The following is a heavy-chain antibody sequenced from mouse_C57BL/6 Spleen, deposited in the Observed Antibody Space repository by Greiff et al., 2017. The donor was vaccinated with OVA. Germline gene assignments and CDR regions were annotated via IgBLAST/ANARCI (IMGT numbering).Heavy chain of an antibody. J-gene: IGHJ3*01. CDR3: ASFYYDYDDGFAY. CDR2: ISGGGGNT. V-gene: IGHV5-9*01. D-gene: IGHD2-4*01. Sequence: EVQLVESGGGLVKPGGSLKLSCAASGFTFSSYTMSWVRQTPEKRLEWVATISGGGGNTYYPDSVKGRFTISRDNAKNTLYLQMSSLRSEDTALYYCASFYYDYDDGFAYWGQGTLVTVSA. CDR1: GFTFSSYT.